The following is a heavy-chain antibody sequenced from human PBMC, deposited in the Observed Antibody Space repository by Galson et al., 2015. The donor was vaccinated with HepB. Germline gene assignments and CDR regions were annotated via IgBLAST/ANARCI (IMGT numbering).Heavy chain of an antibody. J-gene: IGHJ4*02. CDR2: ISYDGSNK. V-gene: IGHV3-30*03. Sequence: SLRLSCAASGFTFSRYWMTWVRQAPGKGLEWVAVISYDGSNKYYADSVKGRFTISRDNSKNTLYLQMNSLRAEDTAVYYCARVPLKYSRPATASFNYWGQGTLVTVSS. CDR1: GFTFSRYW. CDR3: ARVPLKYSRPATASFNY. D-gene: IGHD2-21*01.